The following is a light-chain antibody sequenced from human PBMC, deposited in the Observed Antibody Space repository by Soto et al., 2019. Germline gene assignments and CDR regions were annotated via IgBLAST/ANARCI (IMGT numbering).Light chain of an antibody. V-gene: IGKV3-20*01. Sequence: IVLTQSPGTLSLSPGERATLSCRASQSVGSSYLVWYQQRPGQPPRLLIYGTSTRAAGISDRFSGSGSGTDFTLTIYRLEPGDSAVYYCQQYGTSALTFGGGTKVEIK. CDR3: QQYGTSALT. CDR2: GTS. J-gene: IGKJ4*01. CDR1: QSVGSSY.